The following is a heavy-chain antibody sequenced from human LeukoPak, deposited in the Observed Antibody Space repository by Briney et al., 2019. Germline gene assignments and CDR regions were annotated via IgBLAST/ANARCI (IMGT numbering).Heavy chain of an antibody. V-gene: IGHV4-38-2*01. J-gene: IGHJ4*02. CDR1: DYSISTGYY. CDR2: ISHGGST. Sequence: PSEALSLTXAVSDYSISTGYYWGWIRQPPGKGLEWIGSISHGGSTHYNASLKSRVTISVETSKNQFSLKLTSVTAADTAVYYCARQADVPSAIGYFDYWGQGTLVTVSS. D-gene: IGHD2-2*01. CDR3: ARQADVPSAIGYFDY.